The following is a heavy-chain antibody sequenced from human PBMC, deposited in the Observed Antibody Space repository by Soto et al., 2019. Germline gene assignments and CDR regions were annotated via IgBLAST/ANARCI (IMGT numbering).Heavy chain of an antibody. CDR2: IKQDGSEK. D-gene: IGHD2-15*01. CDR1: GFTFSSYW. CDR3: ARDSCSGGSCYEANFGY. Sequence: GGSLRLSCAASGFTFSSYWMSWVRQDPGKGLEWVANIKQDGSEKYYVDSVKGRFTISRDNAKNSLYLQMNSLRAEDTAVYYCARDSCSGGSCYEANFGYWGQGTLVTVSS. V-gene: IGHV3-7*05. J-gene: IGHJ4*02.